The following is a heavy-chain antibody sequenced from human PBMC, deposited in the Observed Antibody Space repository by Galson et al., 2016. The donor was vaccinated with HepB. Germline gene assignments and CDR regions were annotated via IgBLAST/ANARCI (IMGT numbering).Heavy chain of an antibody. Sequence: SLRLSCAASGFTFSTSAMSWVRQAPGKGLEWVSVISGSGGDTFYADSVKGRFTMSRDNSKKKLDLQVNSLRAEDTAVYYCGTVKYSSGWYGDYFDYWGQGTLVTVSS. CDR3: GTVKYSSGWYGDYFDY. D-gene: IGHD6-13*01. J-gene: IGHJ4*02. CDR1: GFTFSTSA. CDR2: ISGSGGDT. V-gene: IGHV3-23*01.